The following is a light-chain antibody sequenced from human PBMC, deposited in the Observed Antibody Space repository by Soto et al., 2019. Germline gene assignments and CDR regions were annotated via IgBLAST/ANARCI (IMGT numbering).Light chain of an antibody. Sequence: QSALTQPASVSGSPGQSITISCTGTSSDVGSYNLVSWYQQHPGKAPKLMIYEGSKRPSGVSNRFSGSKSGNTASLTISGLQAEDEADYYCCSYAGSSTFVVFGGATQLPVL. CDR2: EGS. CDR3: CSYAGSSTFVV. J-gene: IGLJ2*01. CDR1: SSDVGSYNL. V-gene: IGLV2-23*01.